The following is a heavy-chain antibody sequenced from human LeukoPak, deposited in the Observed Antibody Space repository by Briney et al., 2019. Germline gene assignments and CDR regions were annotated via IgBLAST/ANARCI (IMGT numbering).Heavy chain of an antibody. V-gene: IGHV3-30*01. J-gene: IGHJ4*02. CDR1: GFTFSSYA. CDR2: ISYDGSNK. Sequence: GRSLRLSCPASGFTFSSYAMHWVRQAPGKGLEWVAVISYDGSNKYYADSVKGRFTISRDNSKNTLYLQMNSLRAEDTAVYYCARAPQMATIPYYFDYWGQGTLVTVSS. CDR3: ARAPQMATIPYYFDY. D-gene: IGHD5-24*01.